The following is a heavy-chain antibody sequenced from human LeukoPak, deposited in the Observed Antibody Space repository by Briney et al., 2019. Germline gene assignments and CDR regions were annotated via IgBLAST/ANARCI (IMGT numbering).Heavy chain of an antibody. CDR3: ATKSHIIAVPGNHLDY. CDR2: INAGNGNT. D-gene: IGHD6-19*01. CDR1: GHPFTSYA. J-gene: IGHJ4*02. Sequence: GASVKVSCKASGHPFTSYAMHWVRQAPGQRLEWMGWINAGNGNTKYSQKFQGRVTITRDTSASTAYMELSSLRSEDTAVYYCATKSHIIAVPGNHLDYWGQGTLVTVSS. V-gene: IGHV1-3*01.